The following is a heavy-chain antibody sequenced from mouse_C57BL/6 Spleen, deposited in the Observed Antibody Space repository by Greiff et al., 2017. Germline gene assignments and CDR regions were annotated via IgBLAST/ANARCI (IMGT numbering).Heavy chain of an antibody. CDR1: GYAFSSSW. CDR2: IYPGDGDT. V-gene: IGHV1-82*01. J-gene: IGHJ4*01. Sequence: VQLQQSGPELVKPGASVKISCKASGYAFSSSWMNWVKQRPGKGLEWIGRIYPGDGDTNYNGKFKGKATLTADKSSSTAYMQLSSLTSEDSAVYFCARNLNWELYYAMDYWGQGTSVTVSS. CDR3: ARNLNWELYYAMDY. D-gene: IGHD4-1*01.